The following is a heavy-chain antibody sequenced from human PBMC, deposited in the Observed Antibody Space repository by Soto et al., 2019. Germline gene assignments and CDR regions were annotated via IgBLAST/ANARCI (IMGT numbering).Heavy chain of an antibody. CDR3: AREESASSYDSSGPTYYYYGMDV. D-gene: IGHD3-22*01. CDR2: ISYDGSNK. CDR1: GFTFSSYA. Sequence: GGSLRLSCAASGFTFSSYAMHWVRQAPGKGLEWVAVISYDGSNKYYADSVKGRFTISRDNSKNTLYLQMNSLRAEDTAVYYCAREESASSYDSSGPTYYYYGMDVWGQGTTVTVSS. J-gene: IGHJ6*02. V-gene: IGHV3-30-3*01.